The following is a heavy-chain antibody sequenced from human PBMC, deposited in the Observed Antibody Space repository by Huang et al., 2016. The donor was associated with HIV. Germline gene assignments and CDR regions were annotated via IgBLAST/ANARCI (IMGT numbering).Heavy chain of an antibody. V-gene: IGHV1-3*01. Sequence: QVQLVQSGAEVRKPGASVKVSCKASGYTFTNYVIHWVRQAPGQKREWMGWINAGSGKIKYSQKFQGRVTLTRDTTASTAYMELSSLVSEDTAVYYCARDLRLYYMDVWGKGTTITVSS. CDR2: INAGSGKI. CDR3: ARDLRLYYMDV. CDR1: GYTFTNYV. J-gene: IGHJ6*03.